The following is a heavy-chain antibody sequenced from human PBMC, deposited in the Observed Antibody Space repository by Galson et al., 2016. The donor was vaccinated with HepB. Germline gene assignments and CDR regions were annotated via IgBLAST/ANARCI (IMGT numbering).Heavy chain of an antibody. V-gene: IGHV3-23*01. D-gene: IGHD2-21*01. CDR1: GFIFSNYA. Sequence: SLRLSCSASGFIFSNYAMSWVRQAPGKGLEWVSSISNSADRTYYADSVKGRFTISRDNSRNSAFLQMNSLRAEDTAVYFCTKDSDERPTIHAEYFQHWGQGTLVTVSS. CDR3: TKDSDERPTIHAEYFQH. J-gene: IGHJ1*01. CDR2: ISNSADRT.